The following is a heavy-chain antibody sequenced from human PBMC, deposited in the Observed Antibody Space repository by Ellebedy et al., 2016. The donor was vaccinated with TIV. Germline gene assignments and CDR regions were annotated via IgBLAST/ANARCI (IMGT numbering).Heavy chain of an antibody. CDR1: GFTFSSYA. CDR3: VWYCSGGSCFCL. V-gene: IGHV3-23*01. Sequence: GGSLRLSXAASGFTFSSYAMSWVRQAPGKGLEWVSAISGSGGSTYYADSVKGRFTISRDNSKNTLYLQMNSLRAEDTAVYYCVWYCSGGSCFCLWGQGTLVTVSS. D-gene: IGHD2-15*01. J-gene: IGHJ4*02. CDR2: ISGSGGST.